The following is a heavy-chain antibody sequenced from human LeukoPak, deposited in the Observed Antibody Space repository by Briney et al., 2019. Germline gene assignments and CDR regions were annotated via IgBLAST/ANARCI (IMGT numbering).Heavy chain of an antibody. V-gene: IGHV4-59*01. Sequence: SETLSLTCTVSGGSISSYYWSRIRQPPGKGLEWIGYISYSGSTNFNPSLKSRVTISVDTSKNQFSLKLSSVTAADTAVYYCAREGTAGTNLNWFDPWGQGTLVTVSS. J-gene: IGHJ5*02. CDR2: ISYSGST. CDR3: AREGTAGTNLNWFDP. D-gene: IGHD1-1*01. CDR1: GGSISSYY.